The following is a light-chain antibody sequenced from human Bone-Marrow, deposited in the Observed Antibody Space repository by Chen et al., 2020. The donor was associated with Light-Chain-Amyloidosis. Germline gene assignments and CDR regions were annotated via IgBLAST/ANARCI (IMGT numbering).Light chain of an antibody. CDR1: SSDVGGDNH. CDR3: SSYPITNTLV. J-gene: IGLJ1*01. CDR2: EVT. Sequence: QSALTQPASVSGSPGQSITISCTGTSSDVGGDNHVSWYQQHPDKAPKLMIYEVTNRPSWVPDRSSGSKSDNTASLTISGLQTEDEADYFCSSYPITNTLVFGSGTRVTVL. V-gene: IGLV2-14*01.